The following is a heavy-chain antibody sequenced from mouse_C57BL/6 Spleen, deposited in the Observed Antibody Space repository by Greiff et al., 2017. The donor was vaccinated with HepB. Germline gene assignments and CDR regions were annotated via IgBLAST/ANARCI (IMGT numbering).Heavy chain of an antibody. V-gene: IGHV3-1*01. CDR3: AKESRRGYFDV. CDR1: GYSITSGYD. Sequence: EVQLKESGPGMVKPSQSLSLTCTVTGYSITSGYDWHWIRHFPGNNLEWMGYISYSGSTNYNPSLKSRISITHDTSKNHFFLKLNSVTTEDTATYYCAKESRRGYFDVWGTGTTVTVSS. J-gene: IGHJ1*03. CDR2: ISYSGST.